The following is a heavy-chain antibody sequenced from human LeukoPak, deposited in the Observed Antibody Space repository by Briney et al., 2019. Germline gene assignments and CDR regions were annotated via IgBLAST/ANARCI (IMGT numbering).Heavy chain of an antibody. J-gene: IGHJ6*03. CDR1: GFTFSNYG. D-gene: IGHD2-2*02. V-gene: IGHV3-30*02. Sequence: GGSLRLSCAASGFTFSNYGMHWVRQAPGKGLEWVAFIRYDGSNKYYADSVKGRFTISRDNSKNTLYLQMNSLRAEDTAVYYCAKIVVPAAIQVLYYYYMDVWGKGTTVTVSS. CDR3: AKIVVPAAIQVLYYYYMDV. CDR2: IRYDGSNK.